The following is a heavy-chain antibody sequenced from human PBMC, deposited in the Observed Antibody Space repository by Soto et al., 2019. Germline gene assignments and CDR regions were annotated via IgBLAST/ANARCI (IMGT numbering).Heavy chain of an antibody. D-gene: IGHD5-18*01. CDR3: GRARSAAMVTSDY. J-gene: IGHJ4*02. CDR2: ISAYNVDR. Sequence: QVQLVQSGPEVKKPGASVKVSCKASGYSFSDYGVTWVRQSPGQGLQWMGWISAYNVDRNYAPNFQDIITMTTDTATSTAFVELRSLRSDDTAVYFCGRARSAAMVTSDYWGQGTLVTVSS. V-gene: IGHV1-18*01. CDR1: GYSFSDYG.